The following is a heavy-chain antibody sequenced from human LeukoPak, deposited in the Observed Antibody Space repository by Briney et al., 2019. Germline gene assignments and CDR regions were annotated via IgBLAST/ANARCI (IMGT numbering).Heavy chain of an antibody. D-gene: IGHD6-19*01. V-gene: IGHV3-23*01. CDR3: AKATIHSSGWAYYFDY. J-gene: IGHJ4*02. CDR1: GFTFSSYA. CDR2: ISGSGGST. Sequence: PGGSLRLSCAASGFTFSSYAMSWVRQAPGKGLEWVSAISGSGGSTYYADSVKGRFTNSRDNSKNTLYLQMNSLRAEDTAVYYCAKATIHSSGWAYYFDYWGQGTLVTVSS.